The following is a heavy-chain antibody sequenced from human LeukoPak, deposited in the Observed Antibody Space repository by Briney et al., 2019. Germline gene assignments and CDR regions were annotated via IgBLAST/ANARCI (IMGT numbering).Heavy chain of an antibody. CDR3: ARDRFGNDYYYYYMDV. D-gene: IGHD3-10*01. Sequence: PGGSLRLSCAASGFTFSRYEMNWVRQAPGKGLEWVSYISSSGSTIYYADSVKGRFTISRDNAKNSLYLQMNSLRAEDTAVYYCARDRFGNDYYYYYMDVWGKGTTVTVSS. CDR2: ISSSGSTI. J-gene: IGHJ6*03. CDR1: GFTFSRYE. V-gene: IGHV3-48*03.